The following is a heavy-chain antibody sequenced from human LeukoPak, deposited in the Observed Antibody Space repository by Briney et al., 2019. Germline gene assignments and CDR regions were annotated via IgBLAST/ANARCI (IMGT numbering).Heavy chain of an antibody. CDR1: GYTFTNYY. V-gene: IGHV1-46*01. CDR3: AGSGTPLHFFDI. CDR2: INPSGGRT. D-gene: IGHD1-26*01. Sequence: ASVKVSCKASGYTFTNYYIHWVRQAPGQGLEWMGIINPSGGRTRYAQKFQDRVTMTRDMSTSTFYMELSSLRSEDTAVFYCAGSGTPLHFFDIWGQGTMVTVSS. J-gene: IGHJ3*02.